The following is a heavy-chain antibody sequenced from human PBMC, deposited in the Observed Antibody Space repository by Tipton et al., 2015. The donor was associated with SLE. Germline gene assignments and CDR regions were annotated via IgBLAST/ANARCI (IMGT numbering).Heavy chain of an antibody. J-gene: IGHJ4*02. Sequence: GSLRLSCAVYGGSFSGYYWSWIRQPPGKGLEWIGEINHSGSTNYNPSLKSRVTISVDTSKNQFSLKLSSVTAADTAVYYCARSPQQLVGYYFDYWGQGTLVTVSS. V-gene: IGHV4-34*01. CDR1: GGSFSGYY. CDR2: INHSGST. CDR3: ARSPQQLVGYYFDY. D-gene: IGHD6-13*01.